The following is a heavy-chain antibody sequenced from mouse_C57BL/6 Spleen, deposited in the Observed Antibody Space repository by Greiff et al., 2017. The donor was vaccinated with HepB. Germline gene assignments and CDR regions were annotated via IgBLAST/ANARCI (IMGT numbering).Heavy chain of an antibody. Sequence: VQLQQPGAELVRPGTSVKLSCKASGYTFTSYWMHWVKQRPGQGLEWIGVIDPSDSYTNYNQKFKGKATLTVDTSSSTAYIQLSSLTSEDSAVYYCARSRPYWYFDVWGTGTTVTVSS. CDR2: IDPSDSYT. CDR1: GYTFTSYW. V-gene: IGHV1-59*01. J-gene: IGHJ1*03. CDR3: ARSRPYWYFDV.